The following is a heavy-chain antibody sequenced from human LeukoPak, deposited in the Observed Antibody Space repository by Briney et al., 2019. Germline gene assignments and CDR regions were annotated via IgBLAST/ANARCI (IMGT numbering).Heavy chain of an antibody. J-gene: IGHJ4*02. CDR3: ARDDSFQFDS. Sequence: ASVKVSCKASGYIFTNYYMHWVRQAPGQGLEWMGWINPNTAVINYAPKFQGRVTMTRATSISTAYMELSSLTSDDTAVYYCARDDSFQFDSWGQGTLVTVSS. D-gene: IGHD5-18*01. CDR1: GYIFTNYY. V-gene: IGHV1-2*02. CDR2: INPNTAVI.